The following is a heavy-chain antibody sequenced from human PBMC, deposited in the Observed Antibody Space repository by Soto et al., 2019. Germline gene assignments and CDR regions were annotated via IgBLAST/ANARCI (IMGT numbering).Heavy chain of an antibody. CDR3: ARDSAPPIAVAGTFFFFDD. CDR1: GFTFSSYG. J-gene: IGHJ4*02. D-gene: IGHD6-19*01. V-gene: IGHV3-48*02. Sequence: EVQLVESGGGLVQPGGSLRLSCAASGFTFSSYGMNWVRQAPGKGLEWISYISGSSIFVYYADSVKGRFTISRDNAKDSVYLQMNSLRDEDTAVYYCARDSAPPIAVAGTFFFFDDWGQGTLVTVSS. CDR2: ISGSSIFV.